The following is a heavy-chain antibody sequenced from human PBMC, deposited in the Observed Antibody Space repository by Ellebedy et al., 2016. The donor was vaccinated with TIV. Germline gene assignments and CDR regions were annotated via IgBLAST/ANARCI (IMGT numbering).Heavy chain of an antibody. CDR3: ARPQYYYDSSGYYERLYYFDY. J-gene: IGHJ4*02. Sequence: GSLRLXCAVYGGSFSGYYWSWIRQPPGKGLEWIGEINHSGSTNYNPSLKSRVTISVDTSKNQFSLKLSSVTAADTAVYYCARPQYYYDSSGYYERLYYFDYWGQGTLVTVSS. CDR2: INHSGST. V-gene: IGHV4-34*01. D-gene: IGHD3-22*01. CDR1: GGSFSGYY.